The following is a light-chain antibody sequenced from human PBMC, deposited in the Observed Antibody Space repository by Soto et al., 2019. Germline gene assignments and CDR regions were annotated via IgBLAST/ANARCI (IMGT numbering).Light chain of an antibody. CDR3: SSYAGSSSVV. J-gene: IGLJ2*01. CDR1: SSDIGAYNF. CDR2: DVS. V-gene: IGLV2-14*03. Sequence: QSALTQPASVSGSPGQSITISCTGTSSDIGAYNFVSWYQQHPGKAPQLLIFDVSFRPSGVSDRFSGSKSGSTASLTISRLQSEDEADYYCSSYAGSSSVVFGGVTKLTVL.